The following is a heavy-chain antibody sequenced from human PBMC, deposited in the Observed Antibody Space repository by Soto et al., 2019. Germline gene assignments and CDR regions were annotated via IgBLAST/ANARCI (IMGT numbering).Heavy chain of an antibody. J-gene: IGHJ4*02. V-gene: IGHV3-15*07. CDR2: IKSKTDGGTT. D-gene: IGHD3-3*01. Sequence: LRLSCAASGFTFSNAWMNWVRQAPGKGLEWVGRIKSKTDGGTTDYAAPVKGRFTISRDDSKNTLYLQMNSLKTEDTAVYYCTTAPVTDYDFWSGYWGQGTLVTVSS. CDR1: GFTFSNAW. CDR3: TTAPVTDYDFWSGY.